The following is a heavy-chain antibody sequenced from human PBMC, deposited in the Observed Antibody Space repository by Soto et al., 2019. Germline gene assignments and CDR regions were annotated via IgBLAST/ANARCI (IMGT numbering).Heavy chain of an antibody. D-gene: IGHD6-13*01. Sequence: QLQLQESGPGLVRPSQTLSLTCTVSGASISSGGYFWSWIRQHPGKGLEWIGYIYYSGSTYYNPSLQRRITISFDTSQNQFSLKLTSVTAADTAIYYCAGGIAATGHDYWGQGTLVTVSS. CDR2: IYYSGST. J-gene: IGHJ4*02. V-gene: IGHV4-31*03. CDR3: AGGIAATGHDY. CDR1: GASISSGGYF.